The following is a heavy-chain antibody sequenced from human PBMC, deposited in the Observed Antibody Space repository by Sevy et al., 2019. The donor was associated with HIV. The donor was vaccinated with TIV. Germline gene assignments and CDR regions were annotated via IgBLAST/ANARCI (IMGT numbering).Heavy chain of an antibody. J-gene: IGHJ3*02. CDR1: GFTFSSYA. CDR2: ISYDGSNK. V-gene: IGHV3-30-3*01. Sequence: GGSLRLSCAASGFTFSSYAMHWVRQAPGKGLEWVAVISYDGSNKYYADSVKGRFTISRDNSKNTLYLQMNSLRAEDTSVYYCARAVYCYSTSCYAGTFDIWGQGTMVTVSS. CDR3: ARAVYCYSTSCYAGTFDI. D-gene: IGHD2-2*01.